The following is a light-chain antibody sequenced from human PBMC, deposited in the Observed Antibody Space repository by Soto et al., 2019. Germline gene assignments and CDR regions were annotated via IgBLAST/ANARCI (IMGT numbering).Light chain of an antibody. Sequence: DIQMTQSPSTLSASVGDRVTITCRASQSISNWLAWYQQKPGKAPKLLIYDASSLERGVPSRFSGSGSGTDFTLTISSLQPDDFATYYCQQYNSYWRTFGGGTKVEIK. J-gene: IGKJ4*01. CDR2: DAS. CDR1: QSISNW. V-gene: IGKV1-5*01. CDR3: QQYNSYWRT.